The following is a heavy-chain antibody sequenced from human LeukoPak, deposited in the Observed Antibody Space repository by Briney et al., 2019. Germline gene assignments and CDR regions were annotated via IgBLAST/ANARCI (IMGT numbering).Heavy chain of an antibody. CDR1: GFTFTSYA. J-gene: IGHJ4*02. Sequence: GGSLRLSCAASGFTFTSYAMSWVRQAPGKGLEWVSSISSSSSYIYYADSEKGRFTISRDNAKNSLYLQMNSLRAEDTAVYYCANEKWLGGYYFDYWGQGTLVTVSS. D-gene: IGHD6-19*01. V-gene: IGHV3-21*01. CDR2: ISSSSSYI. CDR3: ANEKWLGGYYFDY.